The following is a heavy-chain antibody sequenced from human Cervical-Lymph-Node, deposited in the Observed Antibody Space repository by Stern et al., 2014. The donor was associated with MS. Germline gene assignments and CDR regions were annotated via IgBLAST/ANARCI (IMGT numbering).Heavy chain of an antibody. V-gene: IGHV1-69*01. CDR2: IIPVFDSPT. CDR1: GGTFDNYA. D-gene: IGHD3-10*01. CDR3: ARGNPQFILRFNP. Sequence: QVQLVQSGAEVKKPGSSVRVACTASGGTFDNYAVTWVRQAPGQGLEWLGAIIPVFDSPTTYAPKFLGRVTITADHSTATAYLEVRSLTSDDTAVYYCARGNPQFILRFNPWGQGTLVTVSS. J-gene: IGHJ5*02.